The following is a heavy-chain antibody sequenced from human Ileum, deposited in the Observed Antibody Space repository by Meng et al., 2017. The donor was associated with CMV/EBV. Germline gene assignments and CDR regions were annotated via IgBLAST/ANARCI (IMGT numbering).Heavy chain of an antibody. D-gene: IGHD3-10*01. CDR3: ARGYGSGVDY. V-gene: IGHV3-21*01. CDR2: ISSSSVYI. Sequence: GGSLRLSCAASGFTFNTYAMNWVRQAPGKGLEWVSCISSSSVYIHYADSLKGRFTISRDNAKSSLYLQMNSLGAEDTAVYYCARGYGSGVDYWGQGTLVTVSS. J-gene: IGHJ4*02. CDR1: GFTFNTYA.